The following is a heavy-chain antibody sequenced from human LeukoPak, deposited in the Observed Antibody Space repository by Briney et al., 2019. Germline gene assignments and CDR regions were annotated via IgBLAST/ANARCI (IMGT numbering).Heavy chain of an antibody. D-gene: IGHD6-6*01. CDR1: GGSINSSSYY. CDR3: ARIEYSSSSGALD. Sequence: SETLSLTCTVSGGSINSSSYYWGWIRQPPGKGLEWIGSMFYSGSTYYNPSLKIRVTISVDTSKNQFSLKLSSVTAADTAVYYCARIEYSSSSGALDWGQGTLVTVSS. CDR2: MFYSGST. V-gene: IGHV4-39*07. J-gene: IGHJ4*02.